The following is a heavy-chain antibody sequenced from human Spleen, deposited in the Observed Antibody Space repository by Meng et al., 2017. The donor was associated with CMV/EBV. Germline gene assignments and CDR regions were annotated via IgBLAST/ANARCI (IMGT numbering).Heavy chain of an antibody. J-gene: IGHJ4*02. CDR1: GDSISSGSYN. CDR2: IYDSGRT. CDR3: ARDRDGSSSSWDY. D-gene: IGHD6-6*01. Sequence: SETLSLTCTVSGDSISSGSYNWAWIRQPPGKGLEWIGNIYDSGRTYFNPSLKSRVTVSVDTSKNQVALKLNSVTAADTAVYYCARDRDGSSSSWDYWGQGTLVIVSS. V-gene: IGHV4-39*06.